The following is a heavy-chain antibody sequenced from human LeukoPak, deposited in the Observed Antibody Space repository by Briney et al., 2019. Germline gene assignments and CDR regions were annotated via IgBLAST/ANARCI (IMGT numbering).Heavy chain of an antibody. Sequence: GASVKVSCKASGYTFTSYGISWVRQAPGQGLEWMGWISAYNGNTNYAQRLQGRVTMTTDPSTSTAYMELRSLRSDDTAAYYCARDLGSSATSTNWFDPWGQGTLVTVSS. J-gene: IGHJ5*02. CDR2: ISAYNGNT. CDR3: ARDLGSSATSTNWFDP. CDR1: GYTFTSYG. V-gene: IGHV1-18*01. D-gene: IGHD6-6*01.